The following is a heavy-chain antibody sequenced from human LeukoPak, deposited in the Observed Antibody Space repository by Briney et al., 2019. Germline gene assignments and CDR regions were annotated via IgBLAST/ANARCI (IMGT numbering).Heavy chain of an antibody. CDR3: AREPDFRQGGY. CDR2: IYSGGST. Sequence: PGGSLRLSCAASGFTVSSNYMSWVRQAPGKGLEWVSVIYSGGSTYYADSVKGRFTISRDNSKNTLYLQMNSLRAEDTAVYYCAREPDFRQGGYWGQGTLVTVSS. CDR1: GFTVSSNY. J-gene: IGHJ4*02. D-gene: IGHD1-14*01. V-gene: IGHV3-66*01.